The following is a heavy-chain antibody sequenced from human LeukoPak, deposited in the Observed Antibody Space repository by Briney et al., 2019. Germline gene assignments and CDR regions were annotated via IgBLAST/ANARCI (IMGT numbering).Heavy chain of an antibody. CDR1: GGSISSGGYS. CDR2: IYHSGST. V-gene: IGHV4-30-2*01. Sequence: SETLSLTCAVSGGSISSGGYSWSWIRQPPGKGLEWIGYIYHSGSTYYNPSLKSRVTISVDRSKNQFSLKLSSVTAADTAVYYCARGRESHLDFDYWGQGTLVTVSS. J-gene: IGHJ4*02. D-gene: IGHD2/OR15-2a*01. CDR3: ARGRESHLDFDY.